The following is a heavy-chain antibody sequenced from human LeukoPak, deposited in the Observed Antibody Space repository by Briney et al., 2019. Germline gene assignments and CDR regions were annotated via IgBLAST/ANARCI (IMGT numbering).Heavy chain of an antibody. J-gene: IGHJ4*02. CDR1: GGSFSGYY. V-gene: IGHV4-34*01. D-gene: IGHD2-2*01. Sequence: SETLSLTCAVYGGSFSGYYWSWIRQPPGKGLEWIGEINHSGSTNYNPSLKSRVTISVDKSKNQFSLKLSSVTAADTAVYYCARAPAGQSPIDYWGQGTLVTVSS. CDR2: INHSGST. CDR3: ARAPAGQSPIDY.